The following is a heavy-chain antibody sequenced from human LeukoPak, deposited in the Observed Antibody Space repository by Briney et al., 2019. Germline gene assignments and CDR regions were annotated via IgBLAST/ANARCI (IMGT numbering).Heavy chain of an antibody. D-gene: IGHD3-9*01. CDR2: ISSSSSTI. CDR3: ASLDDILTGYPLDY. CDR1: RFTFSRYW. J-gene: IGHJ4*02. Sequence: PGGSLRLSCAASRFTFSRYWIHWVRQAPGKGLEWVSYISSSSSTIYYADSVKGRFTISRDNAKNSLYLQMNSLRAEDTAVYYCASLDDILTGYPLDYWGQGTLVTVSS. V-gene: IGHV3-48*04.